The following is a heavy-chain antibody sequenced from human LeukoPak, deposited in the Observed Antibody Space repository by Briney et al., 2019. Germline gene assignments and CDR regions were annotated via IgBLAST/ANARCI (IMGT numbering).Heavy chain of an antibody. D-gene: IGHD2-8*02. J-gene: IGHJ6*03. CDR1: GDSISYYH. Sequence: PSETLSLTCSVSGDSISYYHLTWIRQPAGQALEWIGRIYTSGSTHYNPSVGSRATISVDTSENQFSLKLTSVTAADTAVYYCARDRDCTGGSCYYVDVWGKGTTVTVSS. CDR2: IYTSGST. CDR3: ARDRDCTGGSCYYVDV. V-gene: IGHV4-4*07.